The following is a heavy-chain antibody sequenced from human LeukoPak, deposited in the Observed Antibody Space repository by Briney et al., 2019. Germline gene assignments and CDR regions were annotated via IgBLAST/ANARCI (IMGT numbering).Heavy chain of an antibody. V-gene: IGHV4-39*07. J-gene: IGHJ5*02. CDR3: ARAYAAAALDVGVDWFDP. CDR1: GGSISSTNYY. D-gene: IGHD6-13*01. CDR2: IYYSGST. Sequence: SETLSLTCTVSGGSISSTNYYWGWIRQPPGKGLEWIGSIYYSGSTYYNPSLKSRVTISVDKSKNQFSLKLSSVTAADTAVYYCARAYAAAALDVGVDWFDPWGQGTLVTVSS.